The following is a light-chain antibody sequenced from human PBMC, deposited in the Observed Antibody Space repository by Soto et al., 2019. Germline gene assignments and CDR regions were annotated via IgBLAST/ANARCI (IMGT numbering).Light chain of an antibody. CDR1: QSVVNY. J-gene: IGKJ4*01. CDR2: DTS. Sequence: EIVLTQSPATLSLSPGDRATLSCRASQSVVNYLAWYQQTPGQAPRLLIYDTSKRATGIPARFSGSGSGTDFTLTISSLEPEDFAVYYCQQHSNWPLTFGGGTKVEIK. CDR3: QQHSNWPLT. V-gene: IGKV3-11*01.